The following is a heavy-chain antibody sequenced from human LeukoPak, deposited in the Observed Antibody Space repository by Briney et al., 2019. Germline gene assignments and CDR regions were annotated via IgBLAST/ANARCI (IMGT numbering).Heavy chain of an antibody. CDR1: GYSFTSYW. CDR3: ARLDSSGYYYNGAFDI. V-gene: IGHV5-51*01. D-gene: IGHD3-22*01. CDR2: IYPGDSDT. Sequence: GESLKISCKGSGYSFTSYWIGWVRQMPGKGLEWMGIIYPGDSDTRYSPSFQGQVTISADKSISTAYLQWSSLKASDTAMHYCARLDSSGYYYNGAFDIWGQGTMVTVSS. J-gene: IGHJ3*02.